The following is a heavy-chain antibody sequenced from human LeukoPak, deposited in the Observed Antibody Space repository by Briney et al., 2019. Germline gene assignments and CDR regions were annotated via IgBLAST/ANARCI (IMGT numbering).Heavy chain of an antibody. CDR2: IYYSGNT. CDR1: GGSISSGGYY. CDR3: ARDRAGYNQAPPQNWFDP. Sequence: SETLSLTCTVSGGSISSGGYYWSWIRQHPGKGLEWIGYIYYSGNTYYNPSLKSRVTISVDTSKNQFSLKLSSVTAADTAVYYCARDRAGYNQAPPQNWFDPWGQGTLVTVSS. J-gene: IGHJ5*02. V-gene: IGHV4-31*03. D-gene: IGHD5-24*01.